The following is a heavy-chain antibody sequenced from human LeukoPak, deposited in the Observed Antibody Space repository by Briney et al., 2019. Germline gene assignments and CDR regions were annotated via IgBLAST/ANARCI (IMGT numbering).Heavy chain of an antibody. J-gene: IGHJ5*02. CDR2: INPRTGST. CDR3: ARDSLGYTYGYSTYLDP. D-gene: IGHD5-18*01. Sequence: GASVKVSCKASGYTFTYYHVHWVRQAPGQGLEWVGIINPRTGSTTYAQMLQGRVTMTRDTSSNTVYMEMSSLRSEDTAVYYCARDSLGYTYGYSTYLDPWGQGTLVTVSS. CDR1: GYTFTYYH. V-gene: IGHV1-46*04.